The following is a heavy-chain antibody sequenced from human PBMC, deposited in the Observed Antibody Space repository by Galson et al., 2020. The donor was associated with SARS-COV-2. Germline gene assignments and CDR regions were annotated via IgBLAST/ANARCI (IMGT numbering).Heavy chain of an antibody. J-gene: IGHJ6*02. Sequence: GESLKISCVASGFSFNNFGMHWVRQAPGKGLEWVALISYEGSKKYYVDSVKGRFTVSKDNSKNTVYLLINSLRVEDTAVYYCAKFRDFFDFRRGYYSMDIWGQGTTVTVSS. D-gene: IGHD3-3*01. CDR3: AKFRDFFDFRRGYYSMDI. V-gene: IGHV3-30*18. CDR2: ISYEGSKK. CDR1: GFSFNNFG.